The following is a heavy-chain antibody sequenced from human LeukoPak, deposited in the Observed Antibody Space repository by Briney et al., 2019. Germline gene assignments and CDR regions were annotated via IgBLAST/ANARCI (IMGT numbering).Heavy chain of an antibody. D-gene: IGHD1-1*01. V-gene: IGHV3-64*01. CDR1: GFTFSSYA. CDR3: ARDGGLYWTSWHYFDY. Sequence: GGSLRLSCAASGFTFSSYAMHWVRQAPGKGLEYVSAISSNGGSTYYANSVKGRFTISRDNSKNTLYLQMGSLRAEDMAVYYCARDGGLYWTSWHYFDYWGQGTLVTVSS. CDR2: ISSNGGST. J-gene: IGHJ4*02.